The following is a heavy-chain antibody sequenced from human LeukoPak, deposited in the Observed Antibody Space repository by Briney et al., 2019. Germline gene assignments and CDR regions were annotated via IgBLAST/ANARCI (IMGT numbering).Heavy chain of an antibody. CDR3: AKAYDSSGYYYFDY. J-gene: IGHJ4*02. Sequence: GGSLRLSCAASGFTFSSYAMGWVRQAPGKGLEWVSAISGSGGSTYYADSVKGRFTISRDNSKNTLYLQMNSLRAEDTAVYYCAKAYDSSGYYYFDYWGQGTLVTVSS. D-gene: IGHD3-22*01. CDR1: GFTFSSYA. V-gene: IGHV3-23*01. CDR2: ISGSGGST.